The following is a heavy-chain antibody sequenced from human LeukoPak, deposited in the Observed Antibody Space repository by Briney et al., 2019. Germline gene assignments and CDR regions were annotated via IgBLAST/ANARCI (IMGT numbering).Heavy chain of an antibody. J-gene: IGHJ4*02. CDR3: AKAGGPYGGIRGYFDY. CDR2: IRWNSGSI. D-gene: IGHD4-23*01. V-gene: IGHV3-9*03. CDR1: GFTFDDYA. Sequence: GRSLRLSRAASGFTFDDYAMHWVRQAPGNCMYWVAGIRWNSGSIDYADSVSGRFPISRGNAKKFLIFQLNTLRVEAIALYYCAKAGGPYGGIRGYFDYWGQGTLVNASS.